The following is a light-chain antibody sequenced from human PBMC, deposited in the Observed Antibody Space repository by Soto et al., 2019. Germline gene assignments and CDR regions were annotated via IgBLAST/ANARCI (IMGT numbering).Light chain of an antibody. CDR3: GTWDGSLRAGV. Sequence: QSVLTQPPSVSAAPGQKVTISCSGSNSNIGTNYVCWYQQVPGPAPKLLIFEDNKRPSGIPARFSGSKSGTSATLGNTGLQTGGEADYYCGTWDGSLRAGVFGGGNKLTVL. CDR1: NSNIGTNY. V-gene: IGLV1-51*02. J-gene: IGLJ2*01. CDR2: EDN.